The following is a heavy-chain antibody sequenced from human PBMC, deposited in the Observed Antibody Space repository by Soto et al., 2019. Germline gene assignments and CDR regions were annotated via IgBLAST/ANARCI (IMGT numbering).Heavy chain of an antibody. Sequence: EVQLVESGGGLVQPGGSLRLSCAASGFTFSPYWMHWVRQAPGKGLVWVSRINIDGSTTSYADSVKGRFTISRDNAKNTLYLQMNSLRDEDTAVYYCARVRNGDWYFDNWGQGTLVTISS. CDR1: GFTFSPYW. V-gene: IGHV3-74*01. D-gene: IGHD4-17*01. CDR3: ARVRNGDWYFDN. J-gene: IGHJ4*02. CDR2: INIDGSTT.